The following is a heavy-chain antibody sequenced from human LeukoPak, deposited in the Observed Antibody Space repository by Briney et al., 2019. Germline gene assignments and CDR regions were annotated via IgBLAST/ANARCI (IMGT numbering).Heavy chain of an antibody. CDR2: IKQDGSEK. Sequence: GGSLILSCAASGFTFSSYWMSWVRQAPGKGLEWVANIKQDGSEKYYVDSVRGRFTISRDNAKNSLYLQMNSLRAEDTAVYYCARYSSGWYYFDYWGQGTLVTVSS. CDR1: GFTFSSYW. V-gene: IGHV3-7*01. D-gene: IGHD6-19*01. CDR3: ARYSSGWYYFDY. J-gene: IGHJ4*02.